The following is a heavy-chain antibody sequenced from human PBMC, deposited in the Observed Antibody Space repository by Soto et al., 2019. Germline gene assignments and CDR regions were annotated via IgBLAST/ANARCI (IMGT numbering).Heavy chain of an antibody. D-gene: IGHD3-10*01. CDR1: GGSISSGDYY. CDR3: PRGTTRVRGVINNWFDP. J-gene: IGHJ5*02. V-gene: IGHV4-30-4*01. CDR2: IYYSGST. Sequence: SETLSLTCTVSGGSISSGDYYWSWIRQPPGKGLEWIGYIYYSGSTYYNPSLKSRVTISVDTSKNQFSLKLSSVTAADTAVYYCPRGTTRVRGVINNWFDPWGQGTLVTVSS.